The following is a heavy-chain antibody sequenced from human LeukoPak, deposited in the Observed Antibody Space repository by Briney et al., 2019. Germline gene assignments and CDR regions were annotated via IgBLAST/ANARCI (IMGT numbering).Heavy chain of an antibody. CDR3: ARWGRTRPFWIVGFGPQYNWFDP. D-gene: IGHD3-22*01. V-gene: IGHV4-39*07. CDR1: GGSISSSSYY. Sequence: SETLSLTCTVSGGSISSSSYYWGWIRQPPGKGLEWIGSIYYSGSTYYNPSLKSRVTISVDTSKNQFSLKLSSVTAADTAVYYCARWGRTRPFWIVGFGPQYNWFDPWGQGTLVTVSS. CDR2: IYYSGST. J-gene: IGHJ5*02.